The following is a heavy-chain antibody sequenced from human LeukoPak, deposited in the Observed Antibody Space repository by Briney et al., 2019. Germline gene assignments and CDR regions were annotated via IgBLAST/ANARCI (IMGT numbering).Heavy chain of an antibody. CDR1: GYTSTDYY. CDR2: ISPSSGGT. V-gene: IGHV1-2*02. D-gene: IGHD7-27*01. CDR3: ARGWGFGSIDY. Sequence: SVXVSCKASGYTSTDYYVHWVRQAPGQGLEWMGWISPSSGGTNYAQKFQGRVTMTRDTSISTAYMELSSMRSDDTAVYYCARGWGFGSIDYWGQGTLVTVSS. J-gene: IGHJ4*02.